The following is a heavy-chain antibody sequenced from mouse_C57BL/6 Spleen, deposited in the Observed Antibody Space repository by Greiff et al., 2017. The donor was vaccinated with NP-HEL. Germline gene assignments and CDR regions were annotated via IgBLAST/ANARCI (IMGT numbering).Heavy chain of an antibody. CDR3: ARKILYAMDY. V-gene: IGHV1-69*01. CDR2: IDPSDRYT. J-gene: IGHJ4*01. CDR1: GYTFTSYW. Sequence: VQLQQPGAELVMPGASVKLSCTASGYTFTSYWMHWVKQRPGQGLEWIGEIDPSDRYTKYNQKFKGKSTLTVDKSSSPAYMQLSSLTSEDSAVYYCARKILYAMDYWGQGTSVTVSS.